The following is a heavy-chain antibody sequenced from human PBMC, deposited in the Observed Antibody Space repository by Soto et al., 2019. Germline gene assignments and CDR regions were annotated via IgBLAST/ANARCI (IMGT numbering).Heavy chain of an antibody. CDR2: IYSGGST. Sequence: GGSLRHSCAASGVTGISNYMSWVRQATGKGLEWVSVIYSGGSTYYADSVKGRFTISRDSSKNTLYLQMNSLRAEDPALYYCAKENAFKFGNWGQGTLVTVSS. CDR1: GVTGISNY. D-gene: IGHD3-16*01. V-gene: IGHV3-53*01. CDR3: AKENAFKFGN. J-gene: IGHJ4*02.